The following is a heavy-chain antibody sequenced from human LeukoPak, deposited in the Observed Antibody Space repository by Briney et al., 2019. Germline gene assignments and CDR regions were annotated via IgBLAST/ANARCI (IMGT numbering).Heavy chain of an antibody. CDR3: ARGIAVAGTEDLTYYYYYYMDV. D-gene: IGHD6-19*01. CDR1: GYTFTGYY. V-gene: IGHV1-2*02. CDR2: INPNSGGT. J-gene: IGHJ6*03. Sequence: ASVKVSCKASGYTFTGYYMHWVRQAPGQGLEWMGWINPNSGGTNYAQKFQGRVTMTRDTSISTAYMELSRLRFDDTAVYYCARGIAVAGTEDLTYYYYYYMDVWGQGTMVTVSS.